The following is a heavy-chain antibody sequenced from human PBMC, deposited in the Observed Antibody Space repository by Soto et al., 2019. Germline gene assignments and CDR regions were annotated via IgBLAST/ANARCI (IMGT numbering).Heavy chain of an antibody. D-gene: IGHD6-13*01. Sequence: QVQLVQSGAEVKSPGASVKVSCKASGYTFTSYGISWVRQAPGQGVKWMGWISAYNASTNYAQKLQGRATITTDTSTSTAYMELRSLRSDDTAVYYCARVGASSSWYFAGNGYFDYWGQGTLVTVSS. CDR1: GYTFTSYG. CDR2: ISAYNAST. CDR3: ARVGASSSWYFAGNGYFDY. J-gene: IGHJ4*02. V-gene: IGHV1-18*01.